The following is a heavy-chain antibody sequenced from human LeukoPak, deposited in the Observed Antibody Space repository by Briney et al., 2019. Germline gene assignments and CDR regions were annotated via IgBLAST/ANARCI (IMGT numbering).Heavy chain of an antibody. J-gene: IGHJ4*02. Sequence: SETLSLTCTVSGGSISSGSYYWSWIRQPAGKGLEWIGRIYTSGSTNYNPSLKSRVTMSVDTSKNQFSLKLSSVTAADTAVYYCARDQYSYGPSDYWGQGTLVTVSS. CDR1: GGSISSGSYY. V-gene: IGHV4-61*02. CDR2: IYTSGST. D-gene: IGHD5-18*01. CDR3: ARDQYSYGPSDY.